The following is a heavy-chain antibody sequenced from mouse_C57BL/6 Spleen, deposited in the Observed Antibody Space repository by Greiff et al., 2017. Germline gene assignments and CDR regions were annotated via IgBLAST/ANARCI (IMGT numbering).Heavy chain of an antibody. CDR2: IYPGSGST. CDR3: ARGGYYGNSGYFDY. CDR1: GYTFTSYW. D-gene: IGHD2-1*01. Sequence: VQLQQPGAELVKPGASVKMSCKASGYTFTSYWITWVKQRPGQGLEWIGDIYPGSGSTNYNEKFKSKATLTVDTSSSTAYMQLSSLTSEDSAVYYCARGGYYGNSGYFDYWGQGTTLTVSS. V-gene: IGHV1-55*01. J-gene: IGHJ2*01.